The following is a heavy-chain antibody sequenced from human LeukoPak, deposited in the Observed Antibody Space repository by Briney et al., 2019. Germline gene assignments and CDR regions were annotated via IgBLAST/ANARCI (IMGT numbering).Heavy chain of an antibody. J-gene: IGHJ4*02. CDR1: GFTFSSYS. CDR2: ISSSSSYI. V-gene: IGHV3-21*01. Sequence: GGSLRLSCAASGFTFSSYSMNWVRQAPGKGLEWVSSISSSSSYIYYADSVKGRFTISRDNAKNSLYLQMNSLRAEDTAVYYCARDGVVPAAIFPSDYWGQGTLVTVSS. D-gene: IGHD2-2*02. CDR3: ARDGVVPAAIFPSDY.